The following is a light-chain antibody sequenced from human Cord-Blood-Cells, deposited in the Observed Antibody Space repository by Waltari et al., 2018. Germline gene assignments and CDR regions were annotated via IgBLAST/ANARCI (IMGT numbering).Light chain of an antibody. V-gene: IGKV1-8*01. Sequence: AIRMTQSPSSLSASTGDRVTITCRASQGISSYLAWSQQKPGKAPKLLIYAASTLPSGVPSRFSGSGSGTDFTLTSSCLQSEDVATYYCQQYYSYLLTFGGGTKVEIK. CDR3: QQYYSYLLT. CDR1: QGISSY. J-gene: IGKJ4*01. CDR2: AAS.